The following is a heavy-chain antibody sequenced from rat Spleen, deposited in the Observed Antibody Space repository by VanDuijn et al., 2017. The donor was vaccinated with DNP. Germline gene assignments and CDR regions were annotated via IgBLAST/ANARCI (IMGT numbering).Heavy chain of an antibody. V-gene: IGHV5-58*01. J-gene: IGHJ2*01. CDR1: GFTFSSYW. D-gene: IGHD2-2*01. CDR2: ITTGGGYT. CDR3: ARRDTFYYFDY. Sequence: EVQLVETGGGLVQPGRSLKLSCVASGFTFSSYWMYWIRQAPGKGLEWVASITTGGGYTYYRDSVKGRFTISRDNAKSTLYLQMDSLRSEETATYYCARRDTFYYFDYWGQGVMVTVSS.